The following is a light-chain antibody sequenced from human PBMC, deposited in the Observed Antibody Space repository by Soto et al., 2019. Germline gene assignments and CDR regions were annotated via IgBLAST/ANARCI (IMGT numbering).Light chain of an antibody. J-gene: IGLJ1*01. CDR2: DVS. V-gene: IGLV2-14*01. CDR3: TSYTSSSTYV. CDR1: SSDVGNYNY. Sequence: QSVLPQPASVSGSPGQSIAISCTGTSSDVGNYNYVSWYQQHPDKAPKLMIFDVSNRPSGVSDRFSGSNSGNTASLTISGLQADDEADYYCTSYTSSSTYVFGTGTKLTVL.